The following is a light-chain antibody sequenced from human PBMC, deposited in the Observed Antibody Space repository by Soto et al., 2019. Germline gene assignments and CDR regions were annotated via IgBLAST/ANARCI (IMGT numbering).Light chain of an antibody. CDR2: KVS. V-gene: IGKV2-30*02. CDR1: QSLVHSDGNTY. J-gene: IGKJ2*01. Sequence: VVMTQSPLSLPVTLGQPASISCRSSQSLVHSDGNTYLNWFHQRPGQSPRRLIYKVSNRDSGVPDIFSGSGSDTDFTLKISGVEAEDVGVYYCMQGTHWPPYTFGQGTKLEIK. CDR3: MQGTHWPPYT.